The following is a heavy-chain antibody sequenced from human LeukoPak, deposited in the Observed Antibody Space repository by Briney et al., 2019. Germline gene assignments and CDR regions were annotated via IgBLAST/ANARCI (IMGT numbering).Heavy chain of an antibody. D-gene: IGHD5-18*01. CDR3: ARRKAMVGHWYFDL. Sequence: PSETLSLTCTVSGGPISSYYWSWIRQPPGKGLEWIGYIYYSGSTNYNPSLKSRVTISVDTSKNQFSLKLSSVTAADTAVYYCARRKAMVGHWYFDLWGRGTLVTVSS. J-gene: IGHJ2*01. CDR1: GGPISSYY. V-gene: IGHV4-59*08. CDR2: IYYSGST.